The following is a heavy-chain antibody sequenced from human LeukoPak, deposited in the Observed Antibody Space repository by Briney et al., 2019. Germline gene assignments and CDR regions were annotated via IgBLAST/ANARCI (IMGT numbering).Heavy chain of an antibody. Sequence: PSETLSLTCSVSGGPISGYYWTWIRQPAGKGLEWIGRVYTSGSTHYNPSLKTRLTMSVDTSKNQFSLKLSSVTAADTAVYYCARLITGTTTAFDIWGQGTMVTVSP. CDR1: GGPISGYY. D-gene: IGHD1-7*01. CDR2: VYTSGST. J-gene: IGHJ3*02. V-gene: IGHV4-4*07. CDR3: ARLITGTTTAFDI.